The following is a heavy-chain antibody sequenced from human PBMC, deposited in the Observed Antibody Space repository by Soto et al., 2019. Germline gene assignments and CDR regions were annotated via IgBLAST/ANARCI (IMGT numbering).Heavy chain of an antibody. CDR1: GFTFSSYG. CDR3: AKVYETYYYGMDV. V-gene: IGHV3-30*18. CDR2: ISYDGSNK. J-gene: IGHJ6*02. Sequence: GGSLRLSCAASGFTFSSYGMHWVRQAPGKGLEWVAVISYDGSNKYYADSVKGRFTISRDNSKNTLYLQMNSLRAEDTAVYYCAKVYETYYYGMDVWGQGTTVTVSS. D-gene: IGHD3-16*01.